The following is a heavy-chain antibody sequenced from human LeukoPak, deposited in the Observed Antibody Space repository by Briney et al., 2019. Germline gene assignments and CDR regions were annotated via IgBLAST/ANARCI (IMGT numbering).Heavy chain of an antibody. D-gene: IGHD6-13*01. CDR3: ARDIEAAGLFLDY. CDR1: GFTPSSYW. V-gene: IGHV3-7*01. Sequence: GGSLRLSCAASGFTPSSYWMSCVRQAPGEGLEWVANMKYDGGEKYYVDSVKGRFTISRDNAKNSLYLQMNSLRAEDTAVYYCARDIEAAGLFLDYWGQGTLVTVSS. J-gene: IGHJ4*02. CDR2: MKYDGGEK.